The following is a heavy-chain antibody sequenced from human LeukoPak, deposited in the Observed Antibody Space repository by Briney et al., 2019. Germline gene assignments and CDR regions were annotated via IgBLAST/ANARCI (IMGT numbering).Heavy chain of an antibody. V-gene: IGHV4-39*07. Sequence: PSETLSLTCTVSGGSISSSSYYWGWIRQPPGRGLEWIGSIYYSGSTYYNPSLKSRVTISVDTSKNQFSLKLSSVTAADTAVYYCARSTRSYYYGSGSYYSDWYFDLWGRGTLVTVSS. CDR3: ARSTRSYYYGSGSYYSDWYFDL. CDR2: IYYSGST. J-gene: IGHJ2*01. CDR1: GGSISSSSYY. D-gene: IGHD3-10*01.